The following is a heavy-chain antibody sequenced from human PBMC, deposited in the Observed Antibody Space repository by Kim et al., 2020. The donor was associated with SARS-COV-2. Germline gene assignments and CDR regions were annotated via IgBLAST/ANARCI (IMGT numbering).Heavy chain of an antibody. V-gene: IGHV3-23*01. J-gene: IGHJ4*02. D-gene: IGHD6-19*01. CDR2: ISGSGGST. Sequence: GGSLRLSCAASGFTFSSYAMSWVRQAPGKGLEWVSAISGSGGSTYYADSVKGRFTISRDNSKNTLYLQINSLRAEDTAVYYCAHFDGYIAVAGTSYYFDYWGQGTLVTVSS. CDR3: AHFDGYIAVAGTSYYFDY. CDR1: GFTFSSYA.